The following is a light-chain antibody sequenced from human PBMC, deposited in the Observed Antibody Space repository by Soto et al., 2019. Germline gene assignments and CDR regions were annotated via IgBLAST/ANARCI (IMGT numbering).Light chain of an antibody. CDR1: QFISSH. J-gene: IGKJ1*01. V-gene: IGKV1-39*01. CDR3: HQSDRTPWT. Sequence: DIQMTQSPSSVSASVGDRVTITCRASQFISSHLNWYQHKPGKAPKVLIYGASNLQSGVPSRFSGSGFGTDFTLSISSLQSEDFATSYCHQSDRTPWTFGHGTKVEIK. CDR2: GAS.